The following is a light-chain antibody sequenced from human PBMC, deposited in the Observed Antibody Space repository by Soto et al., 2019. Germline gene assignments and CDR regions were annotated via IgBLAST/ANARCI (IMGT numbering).Light chain of an antibody. CDR1: SSNIGNNY. CDR3: GTWDSSLSAVV. V-gene: IGLV1-51*01. J-gene: IGLJ2*01. Sequence: QSVLTQPPSVSAAPGRKVTISCSGSSSNIGNNYVSWYQQLPGTAPKLLIYDNNKRPSGIPDRFSGSKSGTSATLGITGLQTGDEADYYCGTWDSSLSAVVFGGGTNITVL. CDR2: DNN.